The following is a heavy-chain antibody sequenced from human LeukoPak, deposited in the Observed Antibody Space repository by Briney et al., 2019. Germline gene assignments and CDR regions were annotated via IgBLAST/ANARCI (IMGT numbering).Heavy chain of an antibody. CDR1: GFTFSSYG. J-gene: IGHJ6*02. CDR2: ISYDGDNK. Sequence: PGRSLRLSCAASGFTFSSYGMHWVRQAPGKGLEWVALISYDGDNKYYADSVKGRFTISRDNSKNTLYLQMNSLRAEDTAVYYCAGALVRGAFPSFYYYGLDVWGQGTTVIVSS. CDR3: AGALVRGAFPSFYYYGLDV. D-gene: IGHD3-10*01. V-gene: IGHV3-30*19.